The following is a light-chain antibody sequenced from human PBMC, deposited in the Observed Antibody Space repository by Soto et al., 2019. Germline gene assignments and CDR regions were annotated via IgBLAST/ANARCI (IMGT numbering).Light chain of an antibody. CDR1: SSVVGGYNF. CDR2: DVS. Sequence: QSALTQPASVSGSPGQSITISCTGTSSVVGGYNFVTWYQQHPGEAPKLMIHDVSSRASGVPNRFSGSKSGTTASLTISGLQADDEADYYCCSYESSTSYVFGPGTKVTV. J-gene: IGLJ1*01. CDR3: CSYESSTSYV. V-gene: IGLV2-14*03.